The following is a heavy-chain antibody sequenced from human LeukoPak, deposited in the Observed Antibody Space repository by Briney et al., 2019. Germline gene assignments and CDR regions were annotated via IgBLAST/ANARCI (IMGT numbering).Heavy chain of an antibody. D-gene: IGHD3-16*02. CDR2: IYYRGST. CDR3: ARDGELSYSSSVPRFDY. V-gene: IGHV4-39*07. J-gene: IGHJ4*02. CDR1: GDSISTSSYY. Sequence: TSETLSLTCTVSGDSISTSSYYWGWIRQPPGKGLEWIASIYYRGSTYYNPSLSRVTISVDTSKNQFSLKLSSVTAADAAVYYCARDGELSYSSSVPRFDYWGQGILVTVSS.